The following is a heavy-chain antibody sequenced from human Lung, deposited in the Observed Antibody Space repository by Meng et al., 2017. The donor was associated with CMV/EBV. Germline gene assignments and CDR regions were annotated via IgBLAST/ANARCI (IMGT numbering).Heavy chain of an antibody. CDR1: GYTFTSYA. V-gene: IGHV7-4-1*02. Sequence: QVQLVQSGSGLKQPGASVKVSCMPSGYTFTSYAINWVRQAPGQGPDWMGWIDPNTGNPTYDQGFTGRFVFSLDTSVSTAYLQINSLRADDTAVYYCARDSPLDGYSLLDYWGQGTLVTVSS. D-gene: IGHD5-24*01. CDR2: IDPNTGNP. CDR3: ARDSPLDGYSLLDY. J-gene: IGHJ4*02.